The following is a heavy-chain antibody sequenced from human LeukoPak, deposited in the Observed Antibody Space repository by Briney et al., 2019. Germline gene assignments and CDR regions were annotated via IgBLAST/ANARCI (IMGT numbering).Heavy chain of an antibody. CDR1: GGSFSEYY. V-gene: IGHV4-34*01. D-gene: IGHD6-13*01. J-gene: IGHJ4*02. CDR2: INHTGSP. Sequence: SETLSLTCGVYGGSFSEYYWNWIRQPPGKGLEWIGEINHTGSPKYNPSLKSRVTISLDTSKNQFSLKLNSVTAADTAVYYCLDVVVVAAGLFDYWGQGILVSVSS. CDR3: LDVVVVAAGLFDY.